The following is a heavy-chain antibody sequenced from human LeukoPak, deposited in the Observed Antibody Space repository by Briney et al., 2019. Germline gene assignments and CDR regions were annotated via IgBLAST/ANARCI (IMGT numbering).Heavy chain of an antibody. D-gene: IGHD3-10*01. Sequence: AGGSLRLSCAACGFNFNGYAMSWLRQAPGKGLEGGSAISGSSGSTYYADPVKGRLTISRDNSKNALYLQMTGLRAEDTAVYYCANPPPGVTLATFDCWGQGTLVTVSS. J-gene: IGHJ4*02. CDR3: ANPPPGVTLATFDC. CDR2: ISGSSGST. CDR1: GFNFNGYA. V-gene: IGHV3-23*01.